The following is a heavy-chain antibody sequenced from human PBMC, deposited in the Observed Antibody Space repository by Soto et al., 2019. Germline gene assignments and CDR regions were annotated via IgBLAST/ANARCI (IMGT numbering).Heavy chain of an antibody. CDR3: ARVFSSGSGWMYYFDF. D-gene: IGHD6-25*01. CDR2: IYYTGAT. Sequence: QVELQESGPRLVKSSGTLSLTCEVSSGSISTGNWWSWVRQPPGKGLEWIGEIYYTGATNCNPSLKSRVTMTIDKSKDQFSLILTSATAADTAVYYCARVFSSGSGWMYYFDFWGQGILVSVSS. CDR1: SGSISTGNW. J-gene: IGHJ4*02. V-gene: IGHV4-4*02.